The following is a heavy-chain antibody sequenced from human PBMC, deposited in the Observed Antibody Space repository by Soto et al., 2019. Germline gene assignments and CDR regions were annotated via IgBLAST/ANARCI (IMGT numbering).Heavy chain of an antibody. Sequence: QVQLVQSGAEVKKPGSSVKVSCKASGGTFSSYAISWVRQAPGQGLEWMGGIIPIFGTANYAQKFQGRVTITADESTSTAYMELRSLRSEDTAVYYCARGRVGANYYDSTYSWFEPWGQGTLVTVSS. V-gene: IGHV1-69*01. D-gene: IGHD3-22*01. J-gene: IGHJ5*02. CDR1: GGTFSSYA. CDR2: IIPIFGTA. CDR3: ARGRVGANYYDSTYSWFEP.